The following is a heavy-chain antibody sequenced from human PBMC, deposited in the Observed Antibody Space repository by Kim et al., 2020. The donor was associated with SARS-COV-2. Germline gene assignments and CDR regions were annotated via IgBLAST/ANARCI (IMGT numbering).Heavy chain of an antibody. Sequence: SETLSLTCAVYGGSFSGYYWSWIRQPPRKGLEWIGEINHSGSTNYNPSLKSRVTISVDTSKNQFSLKLSSVTAAATAVYYCASFYDSSGYYYWGQGTLVT. J-gene: IGHJ4*02. V-gene: IGHV4-34*01. CDR2: INHSGST. CDR3: ASFYDSSGYYY. D-gene: IGHD3-22*01. CDR1: GGSFSGYY.